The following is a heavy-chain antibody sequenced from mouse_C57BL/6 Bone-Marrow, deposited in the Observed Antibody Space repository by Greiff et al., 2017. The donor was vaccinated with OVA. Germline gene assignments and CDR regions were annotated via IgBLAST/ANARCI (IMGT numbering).Heavy chain of an antibody. V-gene: IGHV1-50*01. Sequence: QVQLQQSGAELVKPGASVKLSCKASGYTFTSYWMQWVKQRPGQGLEWIGEIDPSDCYTNYNQTFKGKATLTVDTSSSTAYMQLSSLASEDSAVYYCAQGGTVVGKNAMDYWGQGTSVTVSS. J-gene: IGHJ4*01. CDR1: GYTFTSYW. CDR2: IDPSDCYT. D-gene: IGHD1-1*01. CDR3: AQGGTVVGKNAMDY.